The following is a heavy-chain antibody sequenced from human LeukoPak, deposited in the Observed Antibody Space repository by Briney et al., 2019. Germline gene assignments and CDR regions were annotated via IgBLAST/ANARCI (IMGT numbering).Heavy chain of an antibody. V-gene: IGHV4-34*01. J-gene: IGHJ4*02. CDR3: ARVGRMVTHFDY. CDR1: GGSFSGYY. CDR2: INHSGST. Sequence: PSETLSLTCAVYGGSFSGYYWSWIRQPPGKGLEWIGEINHSGSTNYNPSLKSRVTISVDTSKNQFSLKLSSVTAADTAVYYCARVGRMVTHFDYWGQGTLDTVSS. D-gene: IGHD5-18*01.